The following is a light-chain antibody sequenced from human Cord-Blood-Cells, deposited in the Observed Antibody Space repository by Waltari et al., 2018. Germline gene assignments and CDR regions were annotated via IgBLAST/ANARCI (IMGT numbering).Light chain of an antibody. CDR2: AAS. J-gene: IGKJ4*01. CDR1: QGIRND. V-gene: IGKV1-6*01. CDR3: LQDYNYPPT. Sequence: AIQMTQAPSSLSASVGDRVTITCRASQGIRNDLGWHQQKPGKGPKLRIHAASSLQRGGLSRFSGSGSGTDFTLAISSLQPEDCASYYCLQDYNYPPTFGGGTKVEIK.